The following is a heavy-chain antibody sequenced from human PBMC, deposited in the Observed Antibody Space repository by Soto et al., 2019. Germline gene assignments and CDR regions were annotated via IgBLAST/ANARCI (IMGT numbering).Heavy chain of an antibody. D-gene: IGHD3-10*01. CDR1: GYIFTSSG. Sequence: QVQVVQSGAEVKKPGASVKVSCKASGYIFTSSGIHWVRQAPGQGLEWMGWISAYNGNTNYLQNLRDRLTMTKDTSTSTAYMELRSLRSDDTAVYYCARDFGLDYWGQGTLVTVSS. CDR2: ISAYNGNT. CDR3: ARDFGLDY. V-gene: IGHV1-18*01. J-gene: IGHJ4*02.